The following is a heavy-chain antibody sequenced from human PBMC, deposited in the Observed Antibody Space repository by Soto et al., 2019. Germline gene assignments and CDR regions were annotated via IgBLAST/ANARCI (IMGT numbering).Heavy chain of an antibody. CDR3: ARALQYYYDSSGYYFDY. V-gene: IGHV4-39*01. D-gene: IGHD3-22*01. Sequence: SETLSLTCTVSGGSISSSSYYWGWIRQPPGKGLEWIGSIYYSGSTYYNPSLKSRVTISGDTSKNQFSLKLSSVTAADTAVYYCARALQYYYDSSGYYFDYWGQGTLVTVSS. CDR1: GGSISSSSYY. J-gene: IGHJ4*02. CDR2: IYYSGST.